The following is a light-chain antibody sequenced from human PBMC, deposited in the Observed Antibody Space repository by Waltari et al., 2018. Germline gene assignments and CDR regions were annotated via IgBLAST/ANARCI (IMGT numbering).Light chain of an antibody. V-gene: IGLV2-14*01. CDR3: SSYTTSSTLL. Sequence: QSALTQPASVSGSPGQSITISCTGTSSDVGGYNYVSWYQQHPGKAPNLMIYEVSNRPSGVPTRFSGSRSGNTASLTISGLQTEDEADYYCSSYTTSSTLLFGGGTKLTVL. J-gene: IGLJ3*02. CDR2: EVS. CDR1: SSDVGGYNY.